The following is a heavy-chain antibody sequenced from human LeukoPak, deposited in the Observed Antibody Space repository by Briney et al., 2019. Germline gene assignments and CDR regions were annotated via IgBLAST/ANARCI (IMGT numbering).Heavy chain of an antibody. J-gene: IGHJ5*02. CDR3: ARDHSPHDYGDYEGGNWFDP. Sequence: GASVKVSCKASGYTFTSYGISWVRQAPGQGLEWMGWISAYNGNTNYAQKLQGRVTMTTDTSTSTAYMELRSLRSDDTAVYYCARDHSPHDYGDYEGGNWFDPWGQGTLVTVSS. CDR1: GYTFTSYG. V-gene: IGHV1-18*01. CDR2: ISAYNGNT. D-gene: IGHD4-17*01.